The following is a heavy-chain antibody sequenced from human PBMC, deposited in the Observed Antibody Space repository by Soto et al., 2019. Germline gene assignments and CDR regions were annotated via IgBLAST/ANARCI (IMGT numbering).Heavy chain of an antibody. CDR2: IYYSGST. CDR1: GGSISSYY. V-gene: IGHV4-59*08. J-gene: IGHJ4*02. CDR3: ARHTYYYDSSGYYFDY. D-gene: IGHD3-22*01. Sequence: SETLSLTCTVSGGSISSYYWSWIRQPPGKGLEWIGYIYYSGSTNYNPSLKSRVTKSVDTSKNQFSLKLSSVTAADTAVYYCARHTYYYDSSGYYFDYWGQGTLVTVSS.